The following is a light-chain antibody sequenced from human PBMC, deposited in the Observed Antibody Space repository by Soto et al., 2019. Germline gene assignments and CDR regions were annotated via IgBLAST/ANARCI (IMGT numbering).Light chain of an antibody. Sequence: DIVLTQTPLSLSVISGQPASISCKSSQSLLHSDGKTYLFWYLQKPDQSPQLLICEVSNRFSGVPDRFSGSGSGTDFTLKISRVVAEDVGLYYCMQVKDLPYTFGQGTMLEIK. V-gene: IGKV2-29*03. J-gene: IGKJ2*01. CDR3: MQVKDLPYT. CDR1: QSLLHSDGKTY. CDR2: EVS.